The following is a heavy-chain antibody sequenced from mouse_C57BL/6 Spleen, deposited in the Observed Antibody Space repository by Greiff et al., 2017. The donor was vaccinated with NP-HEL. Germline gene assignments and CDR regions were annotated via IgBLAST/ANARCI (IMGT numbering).Heavy chain of an antibody. Sequence: EVQVVESGGGLVQPGGSLKLSCAASGFTFSDYYMYWVRQTPEKRLEWVAYISNGGGSTYYPDTVKGRFTISRDNAKNTLYLQMSRLKSEDTAMYYCARRGDYDAWFAYWGQGTLVTVSA. J-gene: IGHJ3*01. D-gene: IGHD2-4*01. CDR2: ISNGGGST. CDR3: ARRGDYDAWFAY. CDR1: GFTFSDYY. V-gene: IGHV5-12*01.